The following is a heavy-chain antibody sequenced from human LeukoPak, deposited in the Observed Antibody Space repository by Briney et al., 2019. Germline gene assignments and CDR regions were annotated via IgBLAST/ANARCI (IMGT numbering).Heavy chain of an antibody. J-gene: IGHJ4*02. CDR2: ISSSGSTI. CDR3: ARERGYSSGWYRFDY. CDR1: GFTFSSYG. Sequence: PGGSLRLSCAASGFTFSSYGMHWVRQAPGKGLEWVSYISSSGSTIYYADSVKGRFTISRDNAKNSLYLQMNSLRAEDTAVYYCARERGYSSGWYRFDYWGQGTLVTVSS. V-gene: IGHV3-48*04. D-gene: IGHD6-19*01.